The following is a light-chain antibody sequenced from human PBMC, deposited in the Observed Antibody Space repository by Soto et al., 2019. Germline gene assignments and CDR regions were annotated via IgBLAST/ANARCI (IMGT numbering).Light chain of an antibody. CDR1: QGINNY. Sequence: IQMTQSPSAMSASVGDRVTITGRASQGINNYLAWFQQRPGKVPQRLIYGASSLQSGVPSRFSGSGSGTEFTLTISSLQPEDSATYYCLQNNRYPWTFGQGTKVDI. V-gene: IGKV1-17*03. J-gene: IGKJ1*01. CDR2: GAS. CDR3: LQNNRYPWT.